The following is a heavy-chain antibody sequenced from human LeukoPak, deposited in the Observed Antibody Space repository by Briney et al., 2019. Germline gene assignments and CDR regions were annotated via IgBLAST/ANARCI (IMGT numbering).Heavy chain of an antibody. D-gene: IGHD5-12*01. CDR2: ISSSSSTI. Sequence: GGSLRLSCAASGFTFSSYSMNWVRQAPGKGLEWVSYISSSSSTIYYADSVKGRFTISRDNAKNSLYLQMNSLRGEDTAVYYCARDILVATIYGGGFDYWGQGTLVTVSS. CDR1: GFTFSSYS. CDR3: ARDILVATIYGGGFDY. V-gene: IGHV3-48*01. J-gene: IGHJ4*02.